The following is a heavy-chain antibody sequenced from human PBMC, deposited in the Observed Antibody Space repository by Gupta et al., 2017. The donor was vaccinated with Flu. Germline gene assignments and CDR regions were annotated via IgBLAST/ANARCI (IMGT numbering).Heavy chain of an antibody. CDR2: IFWDGEK. D-gene: IGHD4-17*01. V-gene: IGHV2-5*02. J-gene: IGHJ4*02. Sequence: QITLKESGPTLVKPTQTLTLTCTFSGFSLSTRGVGVGWIRQPQGKALEWLALIFWDGEKRYNPSLKGRLTITKDVSNNQVVLTMTNMDPEDTASYRCAHRGDYGDYVLDYWGQGTLVTVSS. CDR3: AHRGDYGDYVLDY. CDR1: GFSLSTRGVG.